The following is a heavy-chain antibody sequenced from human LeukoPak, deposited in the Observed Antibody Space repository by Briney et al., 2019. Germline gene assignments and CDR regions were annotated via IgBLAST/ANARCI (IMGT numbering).Heavy chain of an antibody. D-gene: IGHD2-2*01. CDR3: ARDNQLIDY. Sequence: SETLSLTCTVSGGSISSGAYYWSWIRQHPGKGLEWIGYAHNSGSTYYNPSLKSRISISVDTSKNQFSLKLSSVTAADTAVYYCARDNQLIDYWGQGTLVTVSS. J-gene: IGHJ4*02. CDR2: AHNSGST. CDR1: GGSISSGAYY. V-gene: IGHV4-31*03.